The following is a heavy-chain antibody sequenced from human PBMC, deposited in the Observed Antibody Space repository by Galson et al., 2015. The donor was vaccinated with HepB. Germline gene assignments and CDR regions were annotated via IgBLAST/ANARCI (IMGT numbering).Heavy chain of an antibody. D-gene: IGHD4-23*01. CDR2: IYWNDDK. CDR3: AHIIDYGGYGY. Sequence: PALVKPTQTLTLTCTFSRFSLSTSGVGVGWIRQPPGKALEWLALIYWNDDKRYSPSLKSRLTITKDTSKNQVVLTMTNMDPVDTATYYCAHIIDYGGYGYWGQGTLVTVSS. V-gene: IGHV2-5*01. CDR1: RFSLSTSGVG. J-gene: IGHJ4*02.